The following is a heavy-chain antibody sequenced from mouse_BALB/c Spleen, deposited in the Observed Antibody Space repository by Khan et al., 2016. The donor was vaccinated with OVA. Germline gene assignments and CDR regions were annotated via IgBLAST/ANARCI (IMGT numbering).Heavy chain of an antibody. CDR3: ARVRAY. Sequence: EVQLQESGPGLVKPSQSLSLTCTVTGYSITSDYAWNWIRQFPENKLEWMGYIHYSGSTSYIPSLKSRISITRDTSKNQFFLHLNSVTSEDTATYYCARVRAYWGQGTLVTVSA. CDR1: GYSITSDYA. J-gene: IGHJ3*01. CDR2: IHYSGST. V-gene: IGHV3-2*02. D-gene: IGHD2-14*01.